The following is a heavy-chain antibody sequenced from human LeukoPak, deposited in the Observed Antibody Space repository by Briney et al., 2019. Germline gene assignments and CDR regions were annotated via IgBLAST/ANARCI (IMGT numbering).Heavy chain of an antibody. D-gene: IGHD7-27*01. CDR2: ITGSGANT. Sequence: GGSLRLSCAASGFTFNSDAMNWVRQAPGKGLEWVSAITGSGANTYFADSVKGRFTISRDNSKNTLYLQMNSLRAEDTAVYYCAKVSLGTWYFEHWGQGTLVTVSS. V-gene: IGHV3-23*01. J-gene: IGHJ1*01. CDR3: AKVSLGTWYFEH. CDR1: GFTFNSDA.